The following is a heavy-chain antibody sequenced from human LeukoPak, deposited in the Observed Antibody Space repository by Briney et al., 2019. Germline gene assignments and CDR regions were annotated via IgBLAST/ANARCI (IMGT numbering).Heavy chain of an antibody. Sequence: SSETLSLTCTVSGGSISSSSYYWGWIRQPPGKGLEWIGSIYYSGSTYYNPSLKSRVTISVDTSKNQFSLKLSSVTAADTAVYYCARRRGYDKGTPRDYYFDYWGQGTLVTVSS. D-gene: IGHD3-22*01. CDR3: ARRRGYDKGTPRDYYFDY. V-gene: IGHV4-39*01. J-gene: IGHJ4*02. CDR1: GGSISSSSYY. CDR2: IYYSGST.